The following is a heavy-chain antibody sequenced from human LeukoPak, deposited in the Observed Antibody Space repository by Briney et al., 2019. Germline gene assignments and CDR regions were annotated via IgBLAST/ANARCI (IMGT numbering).Heavy chain of an antibody. Sequence: SETLSLTCTVSGGSISSYYWSWIRQPPGKGLEWTGYIYYSGSTNYNPSLKSRVTISVDTPKNQFSLKLSSVTAADTAVYYCARDTGDYFDYWGQGTLVTVSS. CDR3: ARDTGDYFDY. D-gene: IGHD2-8*02. V-gene: IGHV4-59*01. J-gene: IGHJ4*02. CDR1: GGSISSYY. CDR2: IYYSGST.